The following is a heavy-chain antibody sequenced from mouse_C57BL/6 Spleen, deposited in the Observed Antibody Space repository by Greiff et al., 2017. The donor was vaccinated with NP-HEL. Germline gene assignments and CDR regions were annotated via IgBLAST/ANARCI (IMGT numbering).Heavy chain of an antibody. CDR3: ARDLLLLQGFDY. D-gene: IGHD1-1*01. J-gene: IGHJ2*01. CDR1: GFTFSSYA. CDR2: ISDGGSYT. Sequence: EVHLVESGGGLVKPGGSLKLSCAASGFTFSSYAMSWVRQTPEKRLEWVATISDGGSYTYYPDNVKGRFTISRDNAKNNLYLQMSHLKSEDTAMYYCARDLLLLQGFDYWGQGTTLTVSS. V-gene: IGHV5-4*01.